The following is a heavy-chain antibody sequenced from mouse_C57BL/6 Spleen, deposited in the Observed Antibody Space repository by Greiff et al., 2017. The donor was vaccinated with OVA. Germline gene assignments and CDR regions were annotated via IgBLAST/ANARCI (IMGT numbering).Heavy chain of an antibody. CDR3: AMKGYYFDY. CDR1: GFTFSSYA. J-gene: IGHJ2*01. Sequence: EVQLVESGGGLVKPGGSLKLSCAASGFTFSSYAMSWVRQTPEKRLEWVATISAGGSYTYYPEKVKGRFTISRDNATNNLYLQMVHLRSEYTAMYYCAMKGYYFDYWGQGTTLTVSS. V-gene: IGHV5-4*01. CDR2: ISAGGSYT.